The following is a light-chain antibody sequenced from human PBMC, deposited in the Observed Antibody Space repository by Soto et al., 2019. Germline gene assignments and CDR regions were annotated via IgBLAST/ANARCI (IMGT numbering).Light chain of an antibody. CDR2: DVS. J-gene: IGLJ1*01. Sequence: QSALTQPRSVSGSPGQSVTISCTGTRSDVGGYNYVSWYQQHPGKAPKLMIYDVSKRPSGVPDRFSGSKSGNTASLTISGLQADDEADYYCCSYAGSYTSYVFGTGTKLTVL. CDR1: RSDVGGYNY. CDR3: CSYAGSYTSYV. V-gene: IGLV2-11*01.